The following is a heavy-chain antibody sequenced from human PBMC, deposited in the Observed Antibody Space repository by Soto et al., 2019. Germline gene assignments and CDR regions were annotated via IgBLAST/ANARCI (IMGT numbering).Heavy chain of an antibody. CDR2: TYYRSKWYN. Sequence: LQTLSLTCSISGDSVSSNSAAWNWIRQSPSRGLEWLGRTYYRSKWYNDYALSVKSRIIINPDTSKNQFSLQLNSVTPEDAAVYYCARDRTLVTPDAFDIWGQRTMVTVSS. D-gene: IGHD4-4*01. CDR1: GDSVSSNSAA. J-gene: IGHJ3*02. CDR3: ARDRTLVTPDAFDI. V-gene: IGHV6-1*01.